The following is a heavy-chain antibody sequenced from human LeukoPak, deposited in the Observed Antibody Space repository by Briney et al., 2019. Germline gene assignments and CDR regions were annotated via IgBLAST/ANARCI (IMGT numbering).Heavy chain of an antibody. Sequence: PGGSLRLSCAASGFTFSAYWMSWVRQAPGKGLEWVANIKQDGSEKYYVDSVKGRFTISRDNAKNSLYLQMNSLRAEDTAVYYCARDCPYYDFWSGYSLFDYWGQGTLVTVSS. J-gene: IGHJ4*02. CDR3: ARDCPYYDFWSGYSLFDY. V-gene: IGHV3-7*01. CDR1: GFTFSAYW. D-gene: IGHD3-3*01. CDR2: IKQDGSEK.